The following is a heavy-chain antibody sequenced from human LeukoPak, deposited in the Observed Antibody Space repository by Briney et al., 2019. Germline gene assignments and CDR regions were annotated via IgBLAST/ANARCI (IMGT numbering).Heavy chain of an antibody. J-gene: IGHJ4*02. Sequence: GGSLRLSCAASGFTFSSYAMHWLRQAPGKGLEWVAVISYDGSNKYYADSVKGRFTISRDNSKNTLYLQMNSLRAEDTAVYYCARDSVPLMVATNLDYWGQGTLVTVSS. CDR2: ISYDGSNK. CDR3: ARDSVPLMVATNLDY. V-gene: IGHV3-30-3*01. D-gene: IGHD5-12*01. CDR1: GFTFSSYA.